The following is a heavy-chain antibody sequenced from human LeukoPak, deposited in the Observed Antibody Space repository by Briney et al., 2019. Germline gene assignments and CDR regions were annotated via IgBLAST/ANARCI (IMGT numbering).Heavy chain of an antibody. CDR1: GFTFSDYY. Sequence: GGSLRLSCAASGFTFSDYYMSWIRQAPGKGLEWVSYISSSGSTIYYADSVKGRFTISRDNAKNSLFLQMNSLRAEDTAVYYCARVGLYSSGLRYHFDYWGQGTLVTVSS. CDR3: ARVGLYSSGLRYHFDY. D-gene: IGHD6-19*01. J-gene: IGHJ4*02. CDR2: ISSSGSTI. V-gene: IGHV3-11*01.